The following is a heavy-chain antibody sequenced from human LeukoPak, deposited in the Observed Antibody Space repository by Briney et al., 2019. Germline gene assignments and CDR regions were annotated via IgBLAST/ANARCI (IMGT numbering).Heavy chain of an antibody. J-gene: IGHJ6*03. CDR2: IYTSGGT. CDR1: GGSISSYY. CDR3: ARGGSGSSNYYYYMDV. D-gene: IGHD3-10*01. Sequence: SETLSLTCTVSGGSISSYYWSWIRQPAGKGLEWIGRIYTSGGTNYNPSLKSRVTMSVDTSKNQFSLKLSSVTAADTAVYYCARGGSGSSNYYYYMDVWGKGTTVTISS. V-gene: IGHV4-4*07.